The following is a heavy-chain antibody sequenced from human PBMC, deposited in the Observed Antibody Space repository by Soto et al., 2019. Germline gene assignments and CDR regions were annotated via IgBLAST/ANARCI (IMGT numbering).Heavy chain of an antibody. D-gene: IGHD7-27*01. V-gene: IGHV4-59*11. J-gene: IGHJ4*02. CDR3: TRANWYSEY. Sequence: QVQLQESGPGLVKPSETLALNCPVFGGPISNHYWGWVRQAPGKGLEWIGYIYYHGNTNYNPSLKSRITMSVDTSKNQISLKLSSVTAADTAVYYCTRANWYSEYWGQGTLVTVSS. CDR2: IYYHGNT. CDR1: GGPISNHY.